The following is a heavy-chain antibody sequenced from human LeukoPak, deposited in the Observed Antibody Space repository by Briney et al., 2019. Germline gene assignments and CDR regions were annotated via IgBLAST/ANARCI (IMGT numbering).Heavy chain of an antibody. V-gene: IGHV3-53*04. J-gene: IGHJ4*02. CDR2: IYSGGST. CDR3: ARSLAYCGGDCPLGFDY. Sequence: GGSLRLSCAAPGFTVSSNYMSWVRQAPGKGLEWVSVIYSGGSTYYADSVKGRFTISRHNSKNTLYLQMNSLRAEDTAVYYCARSLAYCGGDCPLGFDYWGQGTLVTVSS. CDR1: GFTVSSNY. D-gene: IGHD2-21*02.